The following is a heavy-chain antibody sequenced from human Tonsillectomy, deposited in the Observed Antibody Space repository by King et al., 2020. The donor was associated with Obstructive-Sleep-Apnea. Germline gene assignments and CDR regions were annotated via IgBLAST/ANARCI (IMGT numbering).Heavy chain of an antibody. V-gene: IGHV4-39*07. D-gene: IGHD3-9*01. J-gene: IGHJ6*02. CDR2: IYYSGST. CDR3: ARTYYDILTGYSYYYGMDV. CDR1: GGSISSISYY. Sequence: QLQESGPGLVKPSETLSLTCTVSGGSISSISYYWGWIRQPPGKGLEWIVSIYYSGSTYYNTSLKSRLTISVDTSKNQFSLKLSSVTAADTAVYYCARTYYDILTGYSYYYGMDVWGQGTTVTVSS.